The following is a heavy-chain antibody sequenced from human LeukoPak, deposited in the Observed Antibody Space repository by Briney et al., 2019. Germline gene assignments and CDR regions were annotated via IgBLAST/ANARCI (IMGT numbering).Heavy chain of an antibody. Sequence: GGSLRLSCVASGFAFSSYWMHWVRQAPGKGLVWVSRINRDGSSTGYADSVKGRFTTSRDNSKNTLYLQMNSLRAEDTAVYYCARDGCSTISCQYFDYWGQGALVTVSS. CDR1: GFAFSSYW. V-gene: IGHV3-74*01. D-gene: IGHD2-2*01. J-gene: IGHJ4*02. CDR3: ARDGCSTISCQYFDY. CDR2: INRDGSST.